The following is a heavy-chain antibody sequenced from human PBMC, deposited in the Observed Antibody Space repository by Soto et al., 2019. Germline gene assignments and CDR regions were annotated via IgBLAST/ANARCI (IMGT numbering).Heavy chain of an antibody. V-gene: IGHV3-74*01. J-gene: IGHJ6*02. CDR3: AGDRLGGGSDMDA. CDR1: GFTFSTYW. CDR2: INSDGSST. D-gene: IGHD6-19*01. Sequence: EVQLVESGGGLVQPGGSLRLSCAASGFTFSTYWIHWVRQAPGKGLVWVSRINSDGSSTNYADSVKGRFTISRDNAKSPLFLQMSRLRAEVRAGYYCAGDRLGGGSDMDAWGQGSTVTVSS.